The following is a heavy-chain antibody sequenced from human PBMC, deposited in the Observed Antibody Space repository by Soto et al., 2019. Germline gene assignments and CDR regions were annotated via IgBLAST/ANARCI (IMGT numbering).Heavy chain of an antibody. V-gene: IGHV1-69*13. CDR2: IIPIFGTA. D-gene: IGHD3-10*01. J-gene: IGHJ5*02. Sequence: ASVKVSCKASGGTFSSYAISWVRQAPGQGLEWMGGIIPIFGTANYAQKFQGRVTITADESTSTAYMELSSLRSEDTAVYYCARDRGERVRGVIITKGNWFDPWGQGTLVTVSS. CDR3: ARDRGERVRGVIITKGNWFDP. CDR1: GGTFSSYA.